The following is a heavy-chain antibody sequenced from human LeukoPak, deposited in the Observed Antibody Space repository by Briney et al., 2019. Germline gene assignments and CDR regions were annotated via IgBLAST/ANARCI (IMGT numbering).Heavy chain of an antibody. Sequence: PSETLSLTCTVSGGSISSGGYYWSWIRQHPGKGLEWIGYIYYSGSTYYNPSLKSRVTISVDTSKNQFSLKLSSVTAADTAVYYCARDVGGSYYRDFDYWGQGTLVTVSS. CDR2: IYYSGST. CDR1: GGSISSGGYY. D-gene: IGHD1-26*01. J-gene: IGHJ4*02. V-gene: IGHV4-31*03. CDR3: ARDVGGSYYRDFDY.